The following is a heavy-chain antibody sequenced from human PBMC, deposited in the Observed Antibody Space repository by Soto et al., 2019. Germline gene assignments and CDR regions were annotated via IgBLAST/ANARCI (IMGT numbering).Heavy chain of an antibody. D-gene: IGHD4-17*01. CDR1: GFTFSSYG. V-gene: IGHV3-33*01. CDR2: IWYDGSNK. CDR3: ARAANYVRDYGDYVDYYYYGMDV. J-gene: IGHJ6*02. Sequence: QVQLVESGGGVVQPGRSLRLSCAASGFTFSSYGMHWVRQAPGKGLEWVAVIWYDGSNKYYADSVKGRFTISRDNSKNTLYLQMNSLRAEDTAVYYCARAANYVRDYGDYVDYYYYGMDVWGQGTTVTVSS.